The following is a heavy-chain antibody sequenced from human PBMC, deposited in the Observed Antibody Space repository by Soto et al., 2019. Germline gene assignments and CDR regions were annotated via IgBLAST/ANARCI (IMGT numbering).Heavy chain of an antibody. D-gene: IGHD4-4*01. V-gene: IGHV3-30-3*01. CDR1: GLTFSSYA. Sequence: QVQLVESGGGVVQPGRSLRLSCAASGLTFSSYAMHWVRQAPGKGQEWVAVISYDGSNKYYTDSVKGRFTISRDNSKNTLYLQMNSLRAEDTAVYYCARPLWRDDYNWGYFDLWGRGTLVTVSS. J-gene: IGHJ2*01. CDR2: ISYDGSNK. CDR3: ARPLWRDDYNWGYFDL.